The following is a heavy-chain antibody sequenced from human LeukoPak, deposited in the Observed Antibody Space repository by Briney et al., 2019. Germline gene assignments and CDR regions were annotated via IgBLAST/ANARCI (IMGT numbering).Heavy chain of an antibody. CDR1: GFTVSSNS. D-gene: IGHD3-22*01. V-gene: IGHV3-23*01. CDR3: AKASAMIVVVSKHFDY. J-gene: IGHJ4*02. CDR2: ISGSGGST. Sequence: PGGSLRLSCTASGFTVSSNSMSWVRQAPGKGLEWVSAISGSGGSTYYADSVKGRFTISRDNTKNTLYLQMNSLRAEDTAVYYCAKASAMIVVVSKHFDYWGQGTLVTVSS.